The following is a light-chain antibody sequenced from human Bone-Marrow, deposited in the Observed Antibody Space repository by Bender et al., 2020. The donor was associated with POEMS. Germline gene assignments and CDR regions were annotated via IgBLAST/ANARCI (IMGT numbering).Light chain of an antibody. J-gene: IGLJ1*01. V-gene: IGLV1-40*01. CDR3: CSYGGSLYV. Sequence: QSVLTQPPSVSGAPGQRVTISCTGNSSNIGAGNDVEWYQQLPGKAPKLIIYDVIKRPSGVPDRFSGSKSGNTASLTISGLQAEDEADYYCCSYGGSLYVFGTGTWVIVL. CDR1: SSNIGAGND. CDR2: DVI.